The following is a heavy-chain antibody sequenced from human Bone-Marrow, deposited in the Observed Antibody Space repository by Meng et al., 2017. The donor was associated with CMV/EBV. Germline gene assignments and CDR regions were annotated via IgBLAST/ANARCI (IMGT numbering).Heavy chain of an antibody. Sequence: ASVKVSCKASGYTFTGYYMHWVRQAPGQGLEWMGWINPNSGGTNYAQKFQGRVTMTRDTSISTAYMELSRLRSDDTAVYYCAREEGVSSSSADPFDYWGQGTRVTVSS. D-gene: IGHD6-6*01. CDR2: INPNSGGT. J-gene: IGHJ4*02. CDR3: AREEGVSSSSADPFDY. V-gene: IGHV1-2*02. CDR1: GYTFTGYY.